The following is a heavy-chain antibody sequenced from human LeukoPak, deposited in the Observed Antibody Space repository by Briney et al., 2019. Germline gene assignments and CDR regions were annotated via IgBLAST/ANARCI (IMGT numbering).Heavy chain of an antibody. D-gene: IGHD3-22*01. CDR1: GGTFSSYA. J-gene: IGHJ4*02. Sequence: SVKVSCKASGGTFSSYAISWVRQAPGQGLEWMGGIIPIFGTANYAQKFQGRVTITPDESTSTAYMELSSLRSEDTAVYYCARDRRGYYDSSGYYNTFDYWGQGTLVTVSS. CDR3: ARDRRGYYDSSGYYNTFDY. V-gene: IGHV1-69*13. CDR2: IIPIFGTA.